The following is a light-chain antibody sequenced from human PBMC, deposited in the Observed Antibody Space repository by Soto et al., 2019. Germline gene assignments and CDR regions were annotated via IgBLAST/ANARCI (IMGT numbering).Light chain of an antibody. CDR3: QQYYSTPLT. J-gene: IGKJ4*01. V-gene: IGKV4-1*01. CDR1: QSVLYTSNNLTY. Sequence: DIVMTQSPDSLAVSLGERATIYCKSSQSVLYTSNNLTYLAWYQQKPGQPPKLLIYWASTRESGVPDRFSGSGSGTDFTLTISSLQAEDVAVYFCQQYYSTPLTFGGGTKVEIK. CDR2: WAS.